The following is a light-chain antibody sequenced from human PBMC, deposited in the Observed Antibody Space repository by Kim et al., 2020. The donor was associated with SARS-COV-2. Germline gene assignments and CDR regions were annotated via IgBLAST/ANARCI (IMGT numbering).Light chain of an antibody. CDR3: LQHNSYPIT. J-gene: IGKJ5*01. Sequence: SSEGDRVTITCRASQDIRNDLGWYQQSPGRAPKRLIYGASSLQSGVPSRFSGSGSGTEFTLTISSLQPEDFATYFCLQHNSYPITFGQGTRLEIK. CDR2: GAS. CDR1: QDIRND. V-gene: IGKV1-17*01.